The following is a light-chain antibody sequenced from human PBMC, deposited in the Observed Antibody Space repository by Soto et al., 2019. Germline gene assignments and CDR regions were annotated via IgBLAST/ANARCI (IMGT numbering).Light chain of an antibody. Sequence: EIVMTQSPATLSVSPGERATLSCRASQSVSSNLAWYQQHPGQAPRLLIYGASTRATGIPARFSGSGSGTEFTLTISSLQSEDFAVYYCQQYNNWPPWTFGQWTKVEIK. V-gene: IGKV3-15*01. CDR2: GAS. J-gene: IGKJ1*01. CDR3: QQYNNWPPWT. CDR1: QSVSSN.